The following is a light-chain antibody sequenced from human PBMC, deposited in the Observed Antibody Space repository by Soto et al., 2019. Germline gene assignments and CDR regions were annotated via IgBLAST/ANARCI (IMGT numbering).Light chain of an antibody. Sequence: DIQLTQSPSFLSASVGDRVTITCRASQGISSYLAWYQQKPWKAPKLLIYAASTSQSGVPSRFSGSGSGTENTGTISSLELAECATYYCHQVNSHPYTLGQGTKLEIK. CDR2: AAS. J-gene: IGKJ2*01. CDR3: HQVNSHPYT. CDR1: QGISSY. V-gene: IGKV1-9*01.